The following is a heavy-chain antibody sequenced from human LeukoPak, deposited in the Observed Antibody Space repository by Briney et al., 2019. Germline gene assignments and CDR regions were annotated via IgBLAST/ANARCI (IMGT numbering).Heavy chain of an antibody. CDR1: GGTFSSYA. J-gene: IGHJ4*02. CDR2: IIPIFGTA. Sequence: SVKVSCKASGGTFSSYAISWVRQAPGQGLEWMGGIIPIFGTADYAQKFQGRVTITADESTSTAYMELSSQRSEDTAVYYCARTKGIVATPPGYWGQGTLVTVSS. CDR3: ARTKGIVATPPGY. V-gene: IGHV1-69*13. D-gene: IGHD5-12*01.